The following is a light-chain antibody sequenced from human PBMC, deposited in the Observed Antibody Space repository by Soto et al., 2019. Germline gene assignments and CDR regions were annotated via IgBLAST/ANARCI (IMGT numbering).Light chain of an antibody. CDR3: QQSYSTPPIT. V-gene: IGKV1-39*01. Sequence: DVQMTQSPSTLSGSVGDRVTITCRASQNINKYLNWYQQKPGKAPKLLIYAASTLQSGVPSRFSGSGSGTDFTLTISSPQPEDFATYYCQQSYSTPPITFGQGTRLEIK. CDR2: AAS. J-gene: IGKJ5*01. CDR1: QNINKY.